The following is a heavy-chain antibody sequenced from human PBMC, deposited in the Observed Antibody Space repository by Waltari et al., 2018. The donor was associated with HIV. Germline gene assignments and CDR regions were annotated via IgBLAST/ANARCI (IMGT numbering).Heavy chain of an antibody. CDR3: ARETYSPGKKFDF. Sequence: QVHLVQSGAEVKEPGASVTVSCQPSGYTFAYYIIHWLRQAPGQGLEWMGWIDCNTGDTTHAQKFQDRITMTMNPSLSTAYMELNRLTSDDTAVYYCARETYSPGKKFDFWGQGSLVTVSS. CDR1: GYTFAYYI. D-gene: IGHD5-12*01. CDR2: IDCNTGDT. V-gene: IGHV1-2*02. J-gene: IGHJ4*02.